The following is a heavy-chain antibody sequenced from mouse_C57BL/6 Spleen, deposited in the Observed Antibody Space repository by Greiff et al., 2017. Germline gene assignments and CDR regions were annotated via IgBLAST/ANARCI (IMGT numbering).Heavy chain of an antibody. CDR1: GYAFSSYW. V-gene: IGHV1-80*01. J-gene: IGHJ1*03. D-gene: IGHD1-1*01. Sequence: QVQLKESGAELVKPGASVKISCKASGYAFSSYWMNWVKQRPGKGLEWIGQIYPGDGDTNYNGKFKGKATLTADKASSTAYMQLSSLTSEDSAVYFCARALGDYYGSSYVGYFDVWGTGTTVTVSS. CDR3: ARALGDYYGSSYVGYFDV. CDR2: IYPGDGDT.